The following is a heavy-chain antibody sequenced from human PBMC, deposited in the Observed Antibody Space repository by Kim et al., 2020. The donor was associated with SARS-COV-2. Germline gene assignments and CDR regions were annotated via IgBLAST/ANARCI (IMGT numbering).Heavy chain of an antibody. V-gene: IGHV3-74*01. D-gene: IGHD3-9*01. Sequence: GGSLRLSCAASGFTFGDYWMHWVRQVPGKGLVWVSRSDGSGTDTGYAESVKGRFTISRDHAKNTLHLQMNTLRVEDTAIYYCVRDKPQTGYGFDYWGQG. CDR2: SDGSGTDT. J-gene: IGHJ4*02. CDR1: GFTFGDYW. CDR3: VRDKPQTGYGFDY.